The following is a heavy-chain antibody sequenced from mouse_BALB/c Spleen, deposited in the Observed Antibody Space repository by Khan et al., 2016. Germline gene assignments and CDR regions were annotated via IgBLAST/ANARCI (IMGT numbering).Heavy chain of an antibody. CDR2: IYPGDGDT. Sequence: QVQLQQSGAELVRPGSSVKISCKASGYAFSIYWMNWVKQRPGQGLEWIEQIYPGDGDTDYNGKFKDKATLTADKSSSTAYMQLSSLTSEDSAVYFCARSGYGYDYWGQGTTLTVSS. D-gene: IGHD2-2*01. CDR1: GYAFSIYW. V-gene: IGHV1-80*01. CDR3: ARSGYGYDY. J-gene: IGHJ2*01.